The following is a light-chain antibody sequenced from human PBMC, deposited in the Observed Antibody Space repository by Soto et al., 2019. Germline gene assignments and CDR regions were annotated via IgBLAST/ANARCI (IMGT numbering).Light chain of an antibody. Sequence: QSVPTQPASVSGSPGQSITISCTGTSSDVVGYNYVSWYQHHPGKAPKLMIYDVSNRPSGVSNRFSGSKSGNTASLTISGLQPEDEADYYCCSYTTSNTRQIVFGTGTKVTVL. J-gene: IGLJ1*01. CDR1: SSDVVGYNY. CDR3: CSYTTSNTRQIV. CDR2: DVS. V-gene: IGLV2-14*03.